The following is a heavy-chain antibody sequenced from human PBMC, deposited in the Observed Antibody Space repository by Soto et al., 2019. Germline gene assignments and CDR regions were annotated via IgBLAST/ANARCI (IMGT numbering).Heavy chain of an antibody. D-gene: IGHD1-26*01. CDR1: GFTFSTCA. J-gene: IGHJ4*02. Sequence: GGSLRLSCAASGFTFSTCAMSWVRQAPGKGLEWVSAINDNGAKTYYADSVKGRFTISRDNSKNTLFLQMNSLRADDTAVYYCTKGTRWELPFDYWGQGTQVTVSS. CDR3: TKGTRWELPFDY. CDR2: INDNGAKT. V-gene: IGHV3-23*01.